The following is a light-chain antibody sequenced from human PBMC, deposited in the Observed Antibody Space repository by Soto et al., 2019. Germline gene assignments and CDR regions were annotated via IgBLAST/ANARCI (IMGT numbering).Light chain of an antibody. CDR3: CSSAPESTYV. J-gene: IGLJ1*01. Sequence: QSVLAQPASVSGSPGQSITISCTGTSSDVGAYNSVSWYQQHPHKAPQDIIYKGSQRPSGVSNRFSGSTSDNAASLTISGLQADDEADYFCCSSAPESTYVFGTGTKLTVL. CDR1: SSDVGAYNS. CDR2: KGS. V-gene: IGLV2-23*01.